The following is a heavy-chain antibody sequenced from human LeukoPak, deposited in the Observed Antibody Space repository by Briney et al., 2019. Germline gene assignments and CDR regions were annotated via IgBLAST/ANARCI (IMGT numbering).Heavy chain of an antibody. D-gene: IGHD6-13*01. CDR2: ISGSGGST. V-gene: IGHV3-23*01. J-gene: IGHJ6*02. CDR1: GFTFSNAW. Sequence: GGSLRLSCAASGFTFSNAWMSWVRQAPGKGLEWVSAISGSGGSTYYADSVKGRFTISRDNSKNTLYLQMNSLRAEDTAVYYCAKDKPTIAAAGTRFYYYGMDVWGQGTTVTVSS. CDR3: AKDKPTIAAAGTRFYYYGMDV.